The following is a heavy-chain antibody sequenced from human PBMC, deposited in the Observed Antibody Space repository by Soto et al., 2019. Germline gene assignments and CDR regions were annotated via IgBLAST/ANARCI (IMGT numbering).Heavy chain of an antibody. CDR1: GFTFSIYA. Sequence: GGSLRLSCSASGFTFSIYAMHWVRQAPGKGLEYVSSISTNGGSTDYADSVKGRFTISRDNSKNTVYLQMSSLRVEDTAVYYCVKGEYYYDSSGYYPFDYWGQGTLVTVFS. CDR2: ISTNGGST. CDR3: VKGEYYYDSSGYYPFDY. J-gene: IGHJ4*02. V-gene: IGHV3-64D*06. D-gene: IGHD3-22*01.